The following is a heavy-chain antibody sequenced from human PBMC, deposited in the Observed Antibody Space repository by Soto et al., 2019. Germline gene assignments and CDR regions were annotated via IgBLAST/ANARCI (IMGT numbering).Heavy chain of an antibody. D-gene: IGHD1-1*01. CDR3: GRVVEGATRHTDLDS. V-gene: IGHV4-39*01. CDR2: VYYSGGA. CDR1: GVSIHNSHSF. Sequence: SETLSLTCTVSGVSIHNSHSFWGWIRQPPGKGLEFIGTVYYSGGAHYNSSLKSRVTISVDTANNQVALRMRSLTAADTAVYYCGRVVEGATRHTDLDSWGQGTLVTVSS. J-gene: IGHJ5*01.